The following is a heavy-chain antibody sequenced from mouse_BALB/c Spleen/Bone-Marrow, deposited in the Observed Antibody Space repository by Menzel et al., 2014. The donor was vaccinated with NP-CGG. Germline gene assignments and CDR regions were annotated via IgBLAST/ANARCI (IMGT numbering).Heavy chain of an antibody. D-gene: IGHD3-1*01. J-gene: IGHJ3*01. CDR3: TRGLRAWFAY. CDR2: INPSNGGT. CDR1: GYTFTSYY. V-gene: IGHV1S81*02. Sequence: QVQLKQPGAELVKPGASVKLSCKASGYTFTSYYMYWVKQRPGQGLEWIGGINPSNGGTNFNEKFKSKATLTVDKSSSTAYMQLSSLTSEDSAVYYCTRGLRAWFAYWGQGTLVTVSA.